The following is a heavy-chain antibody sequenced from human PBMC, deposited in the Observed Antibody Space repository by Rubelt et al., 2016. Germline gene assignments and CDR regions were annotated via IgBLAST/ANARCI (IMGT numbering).Heavy chain of an antibody. D-gene: IGHD6-13*01. CDR2: IYYSGST. CDR1: GGSISSYY. CDR3: ARIGHSSSWYEYYFDY. V-gene: IGHV4-59*01. J-gene: IGHJ4*02. Sequence: QVQLQESGPGLVKPSETLSLTCTVSGGSISSYYWSWIRQPPGKGLEWIGYIYYSGSTNVNPSLKSRVTISVDTSKNQFSLKLSSVTAADTAVYYCARIGHSSSWYEYYFDYWGQGTLVTVSS.